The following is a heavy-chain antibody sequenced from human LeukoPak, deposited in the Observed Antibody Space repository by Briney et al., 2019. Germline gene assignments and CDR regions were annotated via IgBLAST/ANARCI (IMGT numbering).Heavy chain of an antibody. V-gene: IGHV4-38-2*02. D-gene: IGHD2-8*01. Sequence: PSETLSLTCSVSGYSISSGYYWGWIRQPPGKGLEWIGTIYHSGSTYYKPSLKSRVTISGDTSKNQFSLKLSSVTAADTAVYYCARGRFGVFDIWGQGTMVTVSS. CDR3: ARGRFGVFDI. J-gene: IGHJ3*02. CDR1: GYSISSGYY. CDR2: IYHSGST.